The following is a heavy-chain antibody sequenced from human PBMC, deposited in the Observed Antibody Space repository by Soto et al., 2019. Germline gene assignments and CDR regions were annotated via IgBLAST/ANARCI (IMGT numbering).Heavy chain of an antibody. D-gene: IGHD1-1*01. V-gene: IGHV5-51*01. J-gene: IGHJ3*01. Sequence: GESLKISCQCSGYTFTNYWIVWVRQLPGKGLEWMGIIYPRDSHTTYSPSYQGQVTISDDKSLNSAFLQWSSLKASDTATYYCARFAATSGINAFDVWGPGTMVTVSS. CDR2: IYPRDSHT. CDR3: ARFAATSGINAFDV. CDR1: GYTFTNYW.